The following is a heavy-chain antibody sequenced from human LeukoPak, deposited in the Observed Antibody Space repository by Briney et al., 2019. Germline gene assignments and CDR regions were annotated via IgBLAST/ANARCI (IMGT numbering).Heavy chain of an antibody. Sequence: SMKVSCKASGGTFSSYAISWVRQAPGQGLEWMGGIIPIFGTTNYAQKFQDRVTITADKSTSTAYMELSSLRSEDTAVYYCARVVGLTGYSSSWYSGYYYYMDVWGKGTTVTVSS. J-gene: IGHJ6*03. V-gene: IGHV1-69*06. D-gene: IGHD6-13*01. CDR2: IIPIFGTT. CDR1: GGTFSSYA. CDR3: ARVVGLTGYSSSWYSGYYYYMDV.